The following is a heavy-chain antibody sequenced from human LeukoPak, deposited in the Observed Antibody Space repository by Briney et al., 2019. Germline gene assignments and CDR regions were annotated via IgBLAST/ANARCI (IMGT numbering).Heavy chain of an antibody. CDR2: LSHSGSS. D-gene: IGHD2-2*01. J-gene: IGHJ3*02. CDR3: ARARYANAWYAFDI. CDR1: GGSVSSYY. V-gene: IGHV4-59*02. Sequence: SETLSLTCTVSGGSVSSYYWSWIRRPPGRGLEWIAYLSHSGSSDSNPSLTSRVTALVDTSKNQFSLKLTSVTAANTAVYYCARARYANAWYAFDIWGHGTMVTVSS.